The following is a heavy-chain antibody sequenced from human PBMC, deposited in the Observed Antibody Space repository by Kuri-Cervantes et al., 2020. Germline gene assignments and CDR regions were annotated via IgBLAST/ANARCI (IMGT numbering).Heavy chain of an antibody. V-gene: IGHV1-2*02. Sequence: ASVKVSCKASGYTFTGYYMHWVRQAPGQGLEWMGWINPNSGGTNYAQKFQGRVTMTRNTSISTAYMELSSLRSEDTAVYYCARGPDCSSTSCYFLGYYYYGMDVWGQGTTVTVSS. J-gene: IGHJ6*02. CDR1: GYTFTGYY. CDR2: INPNSGGT. D-gene: IGHD2-2*01. CDR3: ARGPDCSSTSCYFLGYYYYGMDV.